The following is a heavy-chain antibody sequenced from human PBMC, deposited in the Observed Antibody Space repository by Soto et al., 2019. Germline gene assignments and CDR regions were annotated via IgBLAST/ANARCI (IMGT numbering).Heavy chain of an antibody. J-gene: IGHJ6*03. Sequence: GVSLRLSCAASGFTVSSNYMSWVRQAPGKGLEYVSGISSNGVGTYYANSVQGRFTISRDNSKNTVYLQMGSLRPEDMAVYYCARRARPDFYYMDVWGKGTTVPVSS. CDR1: GFTVSSNY. CDR3: ARRARPDFYYMDV. CDR2: ISSNGVGT. V-gene: IGHV3-64*01. D-gene: IGHD6-6*01.